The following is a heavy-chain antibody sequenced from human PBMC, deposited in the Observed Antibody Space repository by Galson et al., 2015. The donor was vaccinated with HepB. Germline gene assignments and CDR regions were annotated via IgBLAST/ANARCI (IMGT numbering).Heavy chain of an antibody. CDR3: TRLGDLSGYRSN. V-gene: IGHV3-73*01. D-gene: IGHD6-13*01. CDR2: IGSKDNNYAT. CDR1: GFTFSGSA. J-gene: IGHJ4*02. Sequence: KVSCAASGFTFSGSAIHWVGQASGKRLEWVGRIGSKDNNYATAYGASLKGRFTISRDDSKNTAYLPMNSLKTEDTAVYYCTRLGDLSGYRSNWGQGTLVTVSS.